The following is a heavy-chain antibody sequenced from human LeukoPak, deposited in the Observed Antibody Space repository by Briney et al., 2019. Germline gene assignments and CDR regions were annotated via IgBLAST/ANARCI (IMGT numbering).Heavy chain of an antibody. D-gene: IGHD6-13*01. Sequence: GGSLRLSCAASGFTFSNYGMSWVRQAPGKGLEWVSGISGSGGATYDSDSVKGRLTISRDNSKNTLYLQMNSLRAEDTAVYYCAKEEAFTSTWTDFWGQGTLVTVSS. CDR3: AKEEAFTSTWTDF. CDR2: ISGSGGAT. V-gene: IGHV3-23*01. CDR1: GFTFSNYG. J-gene: IGHJ4*02.